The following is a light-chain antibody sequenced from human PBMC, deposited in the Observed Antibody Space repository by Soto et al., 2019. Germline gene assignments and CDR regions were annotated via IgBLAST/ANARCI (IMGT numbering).Light chain of an antibody. CDR1: QNISSDY. CDR3: QQYGSLT. Sequence: DIVFTQSPSTPSFSPGEKATLSRRASQNISSDYLVWSQQNPVLAPWLLISGASSRATGIPDRFSGSGSGTDFTLTISRLEPEDFAVYYCQQYGSLTVGGGTKVDIK. CDR2: GAS. V-gene: IGKV3-20*01. J-gene: IGKJ4*01.